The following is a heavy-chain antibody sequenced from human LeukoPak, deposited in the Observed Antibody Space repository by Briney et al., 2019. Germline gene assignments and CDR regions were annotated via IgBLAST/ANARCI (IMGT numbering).Heavy chain of an antibody. V-gene: IGHV1-2*04. D-gene: IGHD6-19*01. CDR1: GYTFTGYY. J-gene: IGHJ4*02. CDR3: ARGSSSGWYLDY. CDR2: INPSSGGT. Sequence: ASVKVSCKASGYTFTGYYMHWVRQAPGQGLEWMGWINPSSGGTNYARKFQGWVTMTRDTSISTAYMELSRLRSDDTAVYYCARGSSSGWYLDYWGQGTLVTVSS.